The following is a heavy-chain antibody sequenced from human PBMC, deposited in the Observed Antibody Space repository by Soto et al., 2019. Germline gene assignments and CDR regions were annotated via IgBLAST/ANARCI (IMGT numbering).Heavy chain of an antibody. V-gene: IGHV3-23*01. D-gene: IGHD5-18*01. CDR2: IHARGDST. J-gene: IGHJ4*02. Sequence: EVQLLESGGGLVQPGGSLRLSCAASGFTFSSYAMTWVRQAAGKGLEWVSTIHARGDSTFYGDSVKGRCTISRDNSDNTVYLQMNSLKAEDTAVYYCAKGGYTTYFEYWAQGTLVTVSS. CDR3: AKGGYTTYFEY. CDR1: GFTFSSYA.